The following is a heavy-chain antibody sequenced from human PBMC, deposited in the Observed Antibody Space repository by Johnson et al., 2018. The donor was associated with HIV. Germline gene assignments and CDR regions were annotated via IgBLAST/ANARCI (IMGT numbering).Heavy chain of an antibody. V-gene: IGHV3-11*04. CDR1: RFTFSDYY. Sequence: QEQLVESGGGVVQPGRSLRLSCAASRFTFSDYYMTWIRQAPGKGLEWVSAISSSGGSTYYADSVKGRFTISRDNAKNSLYPQMNSRRAEDMAVYYCASRSTSMTDAFDIWGQGTMVTVSS. CDR3: ASRSTSMTDAFDI. J-gene: IGHJ3*02. CDR2: ISSSGGST. D-gene: IGHD2-2*01.